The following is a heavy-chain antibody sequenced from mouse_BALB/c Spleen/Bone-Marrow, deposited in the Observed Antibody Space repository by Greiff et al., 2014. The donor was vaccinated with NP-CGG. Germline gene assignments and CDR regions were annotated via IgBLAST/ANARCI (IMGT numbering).Heavy chain of an antibody. CDR3: ASYRYGWYFDL. V-gene: IGHV14-3*02. Sequence: VQLQQSGAELVKPGASVKLSCTASGFNIKDTYLHWVKQRPEQGLDWIGRIDPAIFTKYDPKFQGKATITADTSYNTAYLHLSSLTSEDTAVYYCASYRYGWYFDLWGAGTTVPVSS. CDR2: IDPAIFT. D-gene: IGHD2-14*01. CDR1: GFNIKDTY. J-gene: IGHJ1*01.